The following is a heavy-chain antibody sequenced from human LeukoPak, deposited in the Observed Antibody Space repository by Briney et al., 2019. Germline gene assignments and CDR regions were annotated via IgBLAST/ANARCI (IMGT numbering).Heavy chain of an antibody. D-gene: IGHD2-2*01. Sequence: GASVKVSCKASGYTFTSYDINWVRQATGQGLEWMGWMNPNSGNTDYARKFQGRVTITRNTSISTAYMELSSLRSEDTAVYYCARGRSSTSARARRYYMDVWGKGTTVTVSS. CDR3: ARGRSSTSARARRYYMDV. V-gene: IGHV1-8*03. J-gene: IGHJ6*03. CDR2: MNPNSGNT. CDR1: GYTFTSYD.